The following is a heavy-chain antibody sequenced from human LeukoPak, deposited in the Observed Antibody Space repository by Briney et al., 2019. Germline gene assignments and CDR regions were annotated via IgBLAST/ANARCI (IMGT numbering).Heavy chain of an antibody. J-gene: IGHJ6*02. D-gene: IGHD4-17*01. CDR1: GFTFSSYS. CDR2: ISSSSSYI. V-gene: IGHV3-21*01. Sequence: GSLRLSCAASGFTFSSYSMNWVRQAPGKGLEWVSSISSSSSYIYYADSVKGRFTISRDNAKNSLYLQMNSLRAEDTAVYYCARITVTTSFYGMDVWGQGTTVTVSS. CDR3: ARITVTTSFYGMDV.